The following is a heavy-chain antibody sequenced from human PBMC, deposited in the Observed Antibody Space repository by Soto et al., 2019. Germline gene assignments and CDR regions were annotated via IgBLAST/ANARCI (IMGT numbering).Heavy chain of an antibody. J-gene: IGHJ4*02. CDR3: VTPDSSGYYSH. Sequence: GESLKISCKASGYIFTSYWIGWVRQMPGIGLEWMGIVNPADSDTRYSPSFQGQVTVSADKSISTAYLQWGSLKASDTAMYYCVTPDSSGYYSHWGQGPPVTVSS. D-gene: IGHD3-22*01. V-gene: IGHV5-51*01. CDR2: VNPADSDT. CDR1: GYIFTSYW.